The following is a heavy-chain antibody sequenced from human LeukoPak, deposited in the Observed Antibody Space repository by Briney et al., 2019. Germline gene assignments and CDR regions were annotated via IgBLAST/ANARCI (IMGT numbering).Heavy chain of an antibody. CDR2: ISSSSSYI. V-gene: IGHV3-21*01. J-gene: IGHJ4*02. CDR1: GFTFSGYN. CDR3: ARDPPAGCSSTSCYSEGFDY. D-gene: IGHD2-2*01. Sequence: GGSLRLSCAASGFTFSGYNMNWVRQAPGKGLEWVSSISSSSSYIYYADSVKGRFTISRDNAKNSLYLQMNSLRAEDTAVYYCARDPPAGCSSTSCYSEGFDYWGQGTLVTVSS.